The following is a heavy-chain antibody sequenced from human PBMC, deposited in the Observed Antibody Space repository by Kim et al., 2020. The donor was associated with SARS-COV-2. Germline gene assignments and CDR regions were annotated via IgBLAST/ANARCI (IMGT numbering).Heavy chain of an antibody. CDR3: AKGGSNNYYYGMDV. J-gene: IGHJ6*02. D-gene: IGHD2-15*01. CDR2: ISGSGGST. V-gene: IGHV3-23*01. CDR1: GFTFSSYA. Sequence: GGSLRLSCAASGFTFSSYAMSWVRQAPGKGLEWVSAISGSGGSTYYADSVKGRFTISRDNSKNTLYLQMNSLRAEDTAVYYCAKGGSNNYYYGMDVWGQGTTVTVSS.